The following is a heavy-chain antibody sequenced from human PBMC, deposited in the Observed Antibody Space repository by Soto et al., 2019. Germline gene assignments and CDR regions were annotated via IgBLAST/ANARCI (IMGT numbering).Heavy chain of an antibody. J-gene: IGHJ5*02. CDR2: ISGSGFKK. CDR1: GFIFENFG. V-gene: IGHV3-23*01. CDR3: AKNQGVELVPLATVDWFDP. Sequence: GGSLRLSCAASGFIFENFGMSWVRQAPGKGLEWISSISGSGFKKYYADSVKGGFIISRDNSKSTVYLELNNLSAEDTAVYHCAKNQGVELVPLATVDWFDPWGQGSVVTVSS. D-gene: IGHD1-26*01.